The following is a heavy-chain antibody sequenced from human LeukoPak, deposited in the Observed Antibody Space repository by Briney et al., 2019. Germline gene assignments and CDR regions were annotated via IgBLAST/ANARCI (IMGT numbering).Heavy chain of an antibody. CDR2: ISSSGSTI. V-gene: IGHV3-11*04. Sequence: TGGSPRLSCAASGFTFSDYYMSWIRQAPGKGLEWVSFISSSGSTIYYADSVKGRFTISRDNAKNSLYLQMNSLRAEDTAVYYCAREFLTAVVTELFDYWGQGTLVTVSS. J-gene: IGHJ4*02. CDR1: GFTFSDYY. D-gene: IGHD2-21*02. CDR3: AREFLTAVVTELFDY.